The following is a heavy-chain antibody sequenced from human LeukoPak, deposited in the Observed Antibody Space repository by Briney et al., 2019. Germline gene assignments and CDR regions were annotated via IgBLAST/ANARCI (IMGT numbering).Heavy chain of an antibody. Sequence: SETLSLTCTVSGGSISSSSYYWGWIRQPPGKGLEWIGSIYYSGSTYYNPSLKSRVTISVDTSKNQFSLNLSSVTAADTAVYCCARAGYIYAISYYYMDVWGKGTTVTISS. V-gene: IGHV4-39*07. J-gene: IGHJ6*03. CDR3: ARAGYIYAISYYYMDV. CDR1: GGSISSSSYY. D-gene: IGHD5-18*01. CDR2: IYYSGST.